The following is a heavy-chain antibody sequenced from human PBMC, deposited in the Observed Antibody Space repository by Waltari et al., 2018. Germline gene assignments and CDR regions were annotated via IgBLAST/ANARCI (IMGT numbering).Heavy chain of an antibody. D-gene: IGHD3-10*01. CDR2: ITPRGGST. Sequence: QVQLVQSGAEVKKPGASVKVSCKASGYTFTSYYMHWVRQAPGQGLEWMGIITPRGGSTSYAQKFQGRVTMTRDTSTSTVYMELSSLRSEDTAVYYCAREDGGSGSYLYYFDYWGQGTLVTVSS. CDR1: GYTFTSYY. J-gene: IGHJ4*02. CDR3: AREDGGSGSYLYYFDY. V-gene: IGHV1-46*01.